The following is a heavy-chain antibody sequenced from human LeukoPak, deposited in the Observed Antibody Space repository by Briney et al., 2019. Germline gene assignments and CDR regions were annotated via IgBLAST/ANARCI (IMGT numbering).Heavy chain of an antibody. CDR1: GGSMSSSNYY. D-gene: IGHD3-22*01. J-gene: IGHJ5*02. CDR2: IYDSEST. V-gene: IGHV4-39*07. Sequence: SETLSLTCTVSGGSMSSSNYYWGWIRQPPGKGLEWIGSIYDSESTYYNPSLKSRVTISVDTSKNQFSLKLSSVTAADTAVYYCARGYYYDSPTSGFDPWGQGTLVTVSS. CDR3: ARGYYYDSPTSGFDP.